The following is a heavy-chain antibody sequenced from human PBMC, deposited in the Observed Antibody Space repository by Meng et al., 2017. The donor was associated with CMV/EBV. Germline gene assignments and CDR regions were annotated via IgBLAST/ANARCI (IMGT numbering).Heavy chain of an antibody. Sequence: QGQLHDGGAGLLKPSETLSLTCAVYGGSFSGYYWSWIRQPPGKGLEWIGEINHSGSTNYNPSLKSRVTISVDTSKNEFSLKLRSVTAADTAVYYCASYVAGDGGRGSWGQGVLVTVSS. V-gene: IGHV4-34*01. J-gene: IGHJ5*02. D-gene: IGHD3-16*01. CDR2: INHSGST. CDR3: ASYVAGDGGRGS. CDR1: GGSFSGYY.